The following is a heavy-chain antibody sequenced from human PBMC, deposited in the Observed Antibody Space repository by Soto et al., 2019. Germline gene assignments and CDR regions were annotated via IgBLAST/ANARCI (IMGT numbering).Heavy chain of an antibody. CDR1: GYTFTSYY. Sequence: ASVKVSCKASGYTFTSYYMHWVRQAPGQGLEWMGIINPSGGSTYYNPSLKSRVTISVDTSKNQFSLKLSSVTAADTAVYYCARHFGNCSGGSCYIAEFDYWGQGTLVTVSS. D-gene: IGHD2-15*01. CDR3: ARHFGNCSGGSCYIAEFDY. V-gene: IGHV1-46*01. CDR2: INPSGGST. J-gene: IGHJ4*02.